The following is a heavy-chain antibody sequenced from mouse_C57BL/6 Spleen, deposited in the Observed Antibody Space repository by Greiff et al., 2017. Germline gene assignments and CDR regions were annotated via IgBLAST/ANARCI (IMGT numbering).Heavy chain of an antibody. V-gene: IGHV5-4*03. Sequence: DVKLVESGGGLVKPGGSLKLSCAASGFTFSSYAMSWVRQTPEKRLEWVATISDGGSYTYYPDNVKGRFTISRDNAKNNLYLQMSHLKSEDTAMYYCASTRLGHFDYWGQGTTLTVSS. CDR3: ASTRLGHFDY. J-gene: IGHJ2*01. CDR2: ISDGGSYT. CDR1: GFTFSSYA. D-gene: IGHD4-1*01.